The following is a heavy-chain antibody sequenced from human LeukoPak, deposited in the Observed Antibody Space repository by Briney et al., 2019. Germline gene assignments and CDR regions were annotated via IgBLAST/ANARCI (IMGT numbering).Heavy chain of an antibody. CDR3: ARAPRCYSGYVECYYYYMDV. V-gene: IGHV3-30*04. Sequence: GGSLRLSCAASGFTFSSYAMHWVRQAPGKGLEWVAVISYDGSNKYYADSVKGRFTISRDNSKNTLYLQMNSLRAEDTAVYYCARAPRCYSGYVECYYYYMDVWGKGTTVTVSS. J-gene: IGHJ6*03. D-gene: IGHD5-12*01. CDR1: GFTFSSYA. CDR2: ISYDGSNK.